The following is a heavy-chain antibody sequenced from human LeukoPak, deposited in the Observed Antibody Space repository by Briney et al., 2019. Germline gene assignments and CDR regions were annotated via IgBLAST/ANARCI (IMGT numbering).Heavy chain of an antibody. J-gene: IGHJ5*02. CDR2: IKSDGSST. V-gene: IGHV3-74*01. Sequence: GGSLRLSCAASGFTFSSYWMHWVRQAPGKGLVWVSRIKSDGSSTTYADSVKGRFTISRDNAKNTLYLQMNSLRAEDTAVYYCARDYASVPAAIWGNWFDPWGQGTLVTVSS. CDR1: GFTFSSYW. CDR3: ARDYASVPAAIWGNWFDP. D-gene: IGHD2-2*01.